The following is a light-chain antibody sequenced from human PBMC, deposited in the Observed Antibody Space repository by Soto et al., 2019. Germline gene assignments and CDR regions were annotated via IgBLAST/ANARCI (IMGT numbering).Light chain of an antibody. V-gene: IGKV3-20*01. J-gene: IGKJ1*01. CDR3: QQYARSSWT. Sequence: EIVLTQSPGTLSLSPGERATLSCRASQSVSLNYLAWYQQKPGQAPRLLIYGASNRATGIPDRFSGSGSGTDFTLSISRLEPDDSAVYYCQQYARSSWTFGQGTKVDIK. CDR2: GAS. CDR1: QSVSLNY.